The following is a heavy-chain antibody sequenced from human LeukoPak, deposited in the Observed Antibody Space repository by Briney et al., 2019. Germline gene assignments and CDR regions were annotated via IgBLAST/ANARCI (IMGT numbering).Heavy chain of an antibody. CDR3: ARDHYGELPSSGWYY. J-gene: IGHJ4*02. Sequence: GASVKVSCKASGYTFTTYDINWVRQATGQGLEWMGWISPNSGSTSYAQKFQGRVTMTRDTSTSTVYMELSSLRSEDTAVYYCARDHYGELPSSGWYYWGQGTLVTVSS. CDR2: ISPNSGST. CDR1: GYTFTTYD. D-gene: IGHD6-19*01. V-gene: IGHV1-8*01.